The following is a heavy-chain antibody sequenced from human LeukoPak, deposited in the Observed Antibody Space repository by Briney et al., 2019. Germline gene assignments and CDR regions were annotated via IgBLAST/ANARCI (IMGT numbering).Heavy chain of an antibody. J-gene: IGHJ6*03. CDR3: GSYDFWSGYEAYYYYMDV. CDR1: GGSISSSSYY. V-gene: IGHV4-39*01. D-gene: IGHD3-3*01. CDR2: IYYSGST. Sequence: SETLSLTCTVSGGSISSSSYYWGWIRQPPGKGLEWIGSIYYSGSTYYNPSLKSRVTISVDTSKNQFSLKLSSVTAADTAVYYCGSYDFWSGYEAYYYYMDVWGKGTTVTVSS.